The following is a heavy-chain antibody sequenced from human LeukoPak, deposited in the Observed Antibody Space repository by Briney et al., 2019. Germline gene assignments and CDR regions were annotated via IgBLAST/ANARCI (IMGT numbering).Heavy chain of an antibody. D-gene: IGHD2-21*01. V-gene: IGHV3-74*01. CDR3: TRDRVAPFDY. CDR2: IKNDGSTT. J-gene: IGHJ4*02. CDR1: GFTFSSYS. Sequence: GGSLRLSCAASGFTFSSYSMNWVRQGPGKGLVWVSRIKNDGSTTSYADSVKGRFTISRDNARNKVYLQMNSLRVEDTAVYYCTRDRVAPFDYWGQGTLVTVSS.